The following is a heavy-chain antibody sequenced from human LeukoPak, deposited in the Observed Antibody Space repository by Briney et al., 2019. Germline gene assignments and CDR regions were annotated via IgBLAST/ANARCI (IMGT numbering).Heavy chain of an antibody. D-gene: IGHD2-8*01. V-gene: IGHV3-7*03. CDR1: GFALSSHW. CDR2: VNRDGSET. CDR3: ARNNAMDV. J-gene: IGHJ6*02. Sequence: GGSLRLSCAASGFALSSHWMTWVRQVPGRGPEWVANVNRDGSETYYLDSVKGRFTISKDNAKNSLYLQMNSLKAEDTALYHCARNNAMDVWGQGTTVIVSS.